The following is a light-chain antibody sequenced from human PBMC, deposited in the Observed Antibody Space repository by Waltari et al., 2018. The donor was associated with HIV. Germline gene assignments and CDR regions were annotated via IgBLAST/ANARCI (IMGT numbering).Light chain of an antibody. CDR1: ISNLGGNF. V-gene: IGLV1-47*01. CDR2: RND. J-gene: IGLJ3*02. Sequence: QSVVTQPPSAPGTPGQNISISCSGDISNLGGNFVYWYQQRPGTAPRLLIYRNDQRPSGVPDRFSGSKSATSASLAISGLRSEDEADYHCSTWDNSLSHWVFGGGTKVTVL. CDR3: STWDNSLSHWV.